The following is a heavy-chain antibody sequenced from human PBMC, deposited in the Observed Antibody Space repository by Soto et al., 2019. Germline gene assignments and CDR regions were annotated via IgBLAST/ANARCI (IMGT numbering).Heavy chain of an antibody. CDR1: GYTFTSYA. V-gene: IGHV1-3*01. CDR3: ARTGYSGGWFHPRPTYYYYYGMDV. D-gene: IGHD6-19*01. J-gene: IGHJ6*02. CDR2: INAGNGNT. Sequence: ASVKVSCKASGYTFTSYAMHWVRQAPGQRLEWMGWINAGNGNTKYSQKFQGRVTITRDTSASTAYMELSSLRSEDTAVYYCARTGYSGGWFHPRPTYYYYYGMDVWGQGTTVTVSS.